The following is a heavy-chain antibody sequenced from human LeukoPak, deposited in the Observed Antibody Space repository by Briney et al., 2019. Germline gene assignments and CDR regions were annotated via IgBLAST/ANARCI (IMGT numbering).Heavy chain of an antibody. CDR1: GYTFTGYY. D-gene: IGHD3-10*01. CDR2: INPNSGGT. Sequence: ASVKVSCKASGYTFTGYYMHWVRQAPGQGLEWMGWINPNSGGTNYAQKFQGRVTMTRDTSISTAYMELSRLRSDDTAVYYCARGYYGSGSALGYWGQGTLVTVSS. CDR3: ARGYYGSGSALGY. V-gene: IGHV1-2*02. J-gene: IGHJ4*02.